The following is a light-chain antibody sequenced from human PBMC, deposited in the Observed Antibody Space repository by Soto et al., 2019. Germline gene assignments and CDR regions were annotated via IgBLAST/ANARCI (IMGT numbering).Light chain of an antibody. CDR3: QSYDSNLSGSL. Sequence: QSVLTQPPSVSGAPGQSITISCTGTSSNIGAGYDVNWYQQFPGTAPKLLIYANTNRPSGVPDRFSGSKSGTSASLAITGLQAEDEADYYCQSYDSNLSGSLFGGGTKVTVL. CDR2: ANT. V-gene: IGLV1-40*01. CDR1: SSNIGAGYD. J-gene: IGLJ2*01.